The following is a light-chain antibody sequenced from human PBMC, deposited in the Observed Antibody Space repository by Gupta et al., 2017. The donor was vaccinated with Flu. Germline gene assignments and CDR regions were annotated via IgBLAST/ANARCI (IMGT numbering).Light chain of an antibody. CDR1: QSVFDSSNNKNY. CDR3: QQYYTTPLT. V-gene: IGKV4-1*01. CDR2: WAS. Sequence: SLGERATINCRSSQSVFDSSNNKNYLAWYQQKPGQPPQLLISWASTRASGVPDRFSGSGSGTDFTLTISGLQAEDVAVYYCQQYYTTPLTFGGGTKVEIK. J-gene: IGKJ4*01.